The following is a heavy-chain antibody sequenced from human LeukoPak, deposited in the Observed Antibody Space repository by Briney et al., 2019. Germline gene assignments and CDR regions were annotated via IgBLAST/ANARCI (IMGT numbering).Heavy chain of an antibody. CDR2: ISGSGGST. V-gene: IGHV3-23*01. D-gene: IGHD3-22*01. Sequence: GGSLRLSCAASGFIFSSYAMSWVRQAPGKGLEWVSAISGSGGSTYYADSVKGRFTISRDNSKNTLCLQMNSLRAEDTAVYYCAKDATYYYDSSGPNVFDYWGQGILVTVSS. J-gene: IGHJ4*02. CDR3: AKDATYYYDSSGPNVFDY. CDR1: GFIFSSYA.